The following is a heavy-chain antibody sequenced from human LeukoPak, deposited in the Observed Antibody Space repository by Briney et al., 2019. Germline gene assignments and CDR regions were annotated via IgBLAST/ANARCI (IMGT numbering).Heavy chain of an antibody. J-gene: IGHJ4*02. CDR3: AKGSYYDSSGSFYFDY. Sequence: GGSLRLSCAASGFTFSNYGMHWVRQAPGKGLEWVAGIWYDGSNEYYADSVKGRFTISRDNSKNTLYVQVNSLGTEDTAAYYCAKGSYYDSSGSFYFDYWGQGTLVTVSS. D-gene: IGHD3-22*01. CDR2: IWYDGSNE. CDR1: GFTFSNYG. V-gene: IGHV3-33*06.